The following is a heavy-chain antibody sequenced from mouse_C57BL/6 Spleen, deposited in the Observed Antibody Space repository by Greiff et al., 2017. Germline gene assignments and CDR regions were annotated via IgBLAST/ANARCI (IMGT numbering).Heavy chain of an antibody. CDR2: IDPETGGT. V-gene: IGHV1-15*01. CDR3: TRYRGRYGYTWFAY. CDR1: GYTFTDYE. J-gene: IGHJ3*01. D-gene: IGHD2-2*01. Sequence: QVQLKESGAELVRPGASVTLSCKASGYTFTDYEMHWVKQTPVHGLEWIGAIDPETGGTAYNQKFKGKAILTADKSSSTAYMELRSLTSEDSAVYYCTRYRGRYGYTWFAYWGQGTLVTVSA.